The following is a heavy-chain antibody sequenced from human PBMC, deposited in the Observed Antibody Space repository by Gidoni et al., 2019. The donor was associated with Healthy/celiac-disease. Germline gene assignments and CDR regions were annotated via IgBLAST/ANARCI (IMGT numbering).Heavy chain of an antibody. V-gene: IGHV3-49*05. CDR2: SRGKPDGGET. D-gene: IGHD1-26*01. CDR3: TRGRIVGTTQL. CDR1: GFTFGDYA. Sequence: EVQLVESGGNLVKPGQSLRLSCTGSGFTFGDYALTWFRQAPVKGMEWGGVSRGKPDGGETEYAASVKDRYTISRDDSKSIAYLQMNSLKTEEKAVYYCTRGRIVGTTQLWGQGTMVTVSS. J-gene: IGHJ3*01.